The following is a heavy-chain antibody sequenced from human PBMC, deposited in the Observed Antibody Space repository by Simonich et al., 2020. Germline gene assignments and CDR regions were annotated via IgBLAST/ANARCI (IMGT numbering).Heavy chain of an antibody. CDR2: IIGSGGST. Sequence: EVQLLESGGGLVQPGGSLRLSCAASGFTFSRYAMSWVRQAPEKGLVWVSAIIGSGGSTYYADSVKGRFTISRDNSKNTLYLQMNSLRAEDTAVYYCATYYFDYWGQGTLVTVSS. CDR1: GFTFSRYA. J-gene: IGHJ4*02. CDR3: ATYYFDY. V-gene: IGHV3-23*01.